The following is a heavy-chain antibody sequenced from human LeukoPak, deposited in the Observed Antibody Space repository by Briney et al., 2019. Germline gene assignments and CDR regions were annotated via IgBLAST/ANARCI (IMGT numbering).Heavy chain of an antibody. CDR1: GFTFRSYW. CDR3: ARRGGTMNY. Sequence: GGSLRLSCAASGFTFRSYWMSWVRQAPGKGLEWVANIKQDGSEEYYVDSVKGRFTISRDNAKNSLYLQMNSLRAEDTAVYYCARRGGTMNYWGQGTLVTVSS. D-gene: IGHD1-7*01. V-gene: IGHV3-7*01. CDR2: IKQDGSEE. J-gene: IGHJ4*02.